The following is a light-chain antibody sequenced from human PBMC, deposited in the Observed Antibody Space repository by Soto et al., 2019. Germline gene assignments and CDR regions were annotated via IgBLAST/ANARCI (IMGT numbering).Light chain of an antibody. V-gene: IGKV1-27*01. Sequence: DIQMTQSPSSLSASMGDRVAITCRASQAISNSFACYQQQPGKPPQLLIYAASTLQSGVPYRFRSSGSGTDFTFTISGLQPEYLATYYCQSYNTARPTFGQGTRLGIK. CDR3: QSYNTARPT. J-gene: IGKJ5*01. CDR1: QAISNS. CDR2: AAS.